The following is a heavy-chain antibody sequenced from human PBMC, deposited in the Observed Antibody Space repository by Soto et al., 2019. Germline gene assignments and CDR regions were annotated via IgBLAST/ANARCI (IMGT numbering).Heavy chain of an antibody. J-gene: IGHJ4*02. CDR3: ARVGVLRFLAWLYQYYFDY. Sequence: LRLSCAASGFTFSSYAMHWVRQAPGKGLEWVAVISYDGSNKYYADSVKGRFTISRDNSKNTLYLQMNSLRAEDTAVYYCARVGVLRFLAWLYQYYFDYWGQGTLVTVSS. D-gene: IGHD3-3*01. V-gene: IGHV3-30-3*01. CDR2: ISYDGSNK. CDR1: GFTFSSYA.